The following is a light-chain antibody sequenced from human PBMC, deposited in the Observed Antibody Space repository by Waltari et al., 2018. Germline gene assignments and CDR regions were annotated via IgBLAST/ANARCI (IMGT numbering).Light chain of an antibody. Sequence: DIQMTQSPSSLSASVGDRVTITCRASQSIIRYLNWYQQKPGKAPNLLLYAASSLQSGVPSRFSGSGSGTNFTLTISSLQPEDFATYYCQQSYTTPRTFGQGTKLEIK. CDR3: QQSYTTPRT. V-gene: IGKV1-39*01. CDR2: AAS. CDR1: QSIIRY. J-gene: IGKJ2*01.